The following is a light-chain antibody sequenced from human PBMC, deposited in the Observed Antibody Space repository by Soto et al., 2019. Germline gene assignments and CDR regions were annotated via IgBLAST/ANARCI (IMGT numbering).Light chain of an antibody. J-gene: IGKJ1*01. V-gene: IGKV3-20*01. CDR3: QQYSTSPGT. CDR1: QSVSSRH. Sequence: EIVMTQSPATLSVSPGERVTLSCRASQSVSSRHLAWYQQKPGQAPSLLIFGASSRATGIPDRFSGSGSGTDFTLTIRGLQPEDFAVYYCQQYSTSPGTFGQGTKVDIK. CDR2: GAS.